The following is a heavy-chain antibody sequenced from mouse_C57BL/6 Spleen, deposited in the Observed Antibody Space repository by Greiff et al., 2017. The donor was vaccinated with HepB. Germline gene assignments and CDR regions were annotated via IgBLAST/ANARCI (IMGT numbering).Heavy chain of an antibody. D-gene: IGHD1-1*01. V-gene: IGHV1-52*01. J-gene: IGHJ2*01. CDR1: GYTFTSYW. Sequence: VQLQQPGAELVRPGSSVKLSCKASGYTFTSYWMHWVKQRPIQGLEWIGNIDPSDSETHYNQKFKDKATLTVDKSSSTAYMQLSSLTSEDSAVYCCARDYGSSYGYWGQGTTLTVSS. CDR2: IDPSDSET. CDR3: ARDYGSSYGY.